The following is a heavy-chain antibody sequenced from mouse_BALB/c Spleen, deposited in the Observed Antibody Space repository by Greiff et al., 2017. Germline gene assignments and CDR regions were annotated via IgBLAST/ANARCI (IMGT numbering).Heavy chain of an antibody. CDR2: ISYSGST. V-gene: IGHV3-2*02. CDR3: ARSRPQLGQEWYYFDY. D-gene: IGHD4-1*02. CDR1: GYSITSDYA. Sequence: EVKLVESGPGLVKPSQSLSLTCTVTGYSITSDYAWNWIRQFPGNKLEWMGYISYSGSTSYNPSLKSRISITRDTSKNQFFLQLNSVTTEDTATYYCARSRPQLGQEWYYFDYWGQGTTLTVSS. J-gene: IGHJ2*01.